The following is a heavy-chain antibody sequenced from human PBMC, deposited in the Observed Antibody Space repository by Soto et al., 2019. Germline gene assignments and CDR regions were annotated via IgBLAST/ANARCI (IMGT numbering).Heavy chain of an antibody. CDR2: IYSSENT. V-gene: IGHV4-39*01. Sequence: PSETLSLTCTVSGGSVSSSSYSWGWIRQSPGKGLEWIGTIYSSENTYYNSSLMSRVTISVDTSKNEFSLKLSSVTAADTAVYYCARLNGYCISTNCHGYYGMDVWGQGTKVTVSS. D-gene: IGHD2-2*03. CDR1: GGSVSSSSYS. J-gene: IGHJ6*02. CDR3: ARLNGYCISTNCHGYYGMDV.